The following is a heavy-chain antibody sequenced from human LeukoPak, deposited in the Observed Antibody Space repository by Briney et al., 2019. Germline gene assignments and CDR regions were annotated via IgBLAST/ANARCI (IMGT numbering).Heavy chain of an antibody. CDR1: GYTFSSYG. V-gene: IGHV1-18*01. CDR3: ATCEQTYGSGSYKGAFDI. D-gene: IGHD3-10*01. CDR2: ISPYNGTT. Sequence: ASVKVSCKASGYTFSSYGISWVRQAPGQRLEWVGWISPYNGTTKYAQMVQGRVTITTGKSTGTAYMELSSLRSDDTAVYYCATCEQTYGSGSYKGAFDIWGQGTMVTVSS. J-gene: IGHJ3*02.